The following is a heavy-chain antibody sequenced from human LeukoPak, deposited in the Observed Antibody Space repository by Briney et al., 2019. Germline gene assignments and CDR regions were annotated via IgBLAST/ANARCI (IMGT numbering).Heavy chain of an antibody. CDR3: ARQSITIFGVVILFDY. V-gene: IGHV1-46*01. D-gene: IGHD3-3*01. CDR2: INPSGGST. Sequence: GASVKVSCKASGYTFTSYYMHWERQAPGQGLEWMGIINPSGGSTSYAQKCQGRVTMTRDTSTSTVYMELSSLRSEDTAVYYCARQSITIFGVVILFDYWGQGTLVTVSS. CDR1: GYTFTSYY. J-gene: IGHJ4*02.